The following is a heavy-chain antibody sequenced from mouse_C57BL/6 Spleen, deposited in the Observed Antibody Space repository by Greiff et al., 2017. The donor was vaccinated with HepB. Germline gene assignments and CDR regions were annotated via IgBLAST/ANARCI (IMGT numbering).Heavy chain of an antibody. J-gene: IGHJ3*01. CDR3: ASDYGSSSWFAY. V-gene: IGHV1-55*01. Sequence: VQLQQPGAELVKPGASVKMSCKASGYTFTSYWITWVKQRPGQGLEWIGDIYPGSGSTNYNEKFKSKATLTVDTSSSTAYMQLSSLTSEDSAVYYCASDYGSSSWFAYWGQGTLVTVSA. CDR2: IYPGSGST. D-gene: IGHD1-1*01. CDR1: GYTFTSYW.